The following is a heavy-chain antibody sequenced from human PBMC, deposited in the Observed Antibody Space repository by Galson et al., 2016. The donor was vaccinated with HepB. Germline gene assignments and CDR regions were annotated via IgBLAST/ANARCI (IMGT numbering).Heavy chain of an antibody. J-gene: IGHJ4*02. CDR3: ASDNYDILTGYGPCEH. CDR1: GFSISSYS. Sequence: LTLSCAASGFSISSYSMNWVGPAPSKGLEWVSYIGTCRTTLYYSDSVNGRFTISRDNAKNSLYLQMNRLRDDDTAVYYCASDNYDILTGYGPCEHWGQGILVTVSS. D-gene: IGHD3-9*01. CDR2: IGTCRTTL. V-gene: IGHV3-48*02.